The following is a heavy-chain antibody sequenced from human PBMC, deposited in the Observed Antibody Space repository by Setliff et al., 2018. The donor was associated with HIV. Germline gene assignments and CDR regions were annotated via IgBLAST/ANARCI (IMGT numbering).Heavy chain of an antibody. D-gene: IGHD3-10*01. J-gene: IGHJ3*02. CDR1: GYTFTSYA. CDR3: ARDSLPYYYGSGTDSFDI. CDR2: INGGNGNT. V-gene: IGHV1-3*01. Sequence: ASVKVSCKASGYTFTSYAINWVRQAPGQSLEWMAWINGGNGNTKYSQKFQGRVTVTGDTSAITAYMELSDLRSEDTAAYYCARDSLPYYYGSGTDSFDIWGQGTMVTVSS.